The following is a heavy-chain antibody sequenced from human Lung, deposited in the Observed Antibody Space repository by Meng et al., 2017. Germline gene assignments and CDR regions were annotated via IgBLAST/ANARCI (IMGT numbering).Heavy chain of an antibody. Sequence: QVQLVQSGAEVKKPGASVWISCKASGYTSASYGISWFRQAPGQGLEWMGWFVSNADTYPAQKFQGRVTMTRDTHTSTDLMELRSLRFDDTAVYYCARGTPGRSYSDYWGQGTLVTVSS. CDR3: ARGTPGRSYSDY. CDR1: GYTSASYG. CDR2: FVSNADT. V-gene: IGHV1-18*01. J-gene: IGHJ4*02. D-gene: IGHD1-26*01.